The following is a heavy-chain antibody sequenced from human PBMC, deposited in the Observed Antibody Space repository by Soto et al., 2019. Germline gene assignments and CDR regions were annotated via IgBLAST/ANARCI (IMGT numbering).Heavy chain of an antibody. CDR3: ARGSTTVVTPNWFDP. J-gene: IGHJ5*02. CDR1: GGSITSHNY. V-gene: IGHV4-4*02. CDR2: IYHSGSA. Sequence: QVQLQESGPGLVKSSETVFLTCAVSGGSITSHNYWSWIRHPPGQGLEWIGEIYHSGSANYNPSPKTRIILSVDKSKNQYSLKLNSVTAAATAVYYCARGSTTVVTPNWFDPWGQGTLVTVSS. D-gene: IGHD4-17*01.